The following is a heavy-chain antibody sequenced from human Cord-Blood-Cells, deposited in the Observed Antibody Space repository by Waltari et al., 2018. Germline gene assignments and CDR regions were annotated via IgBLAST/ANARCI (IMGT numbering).Heavy chain of an antibody. V-gene: IGHV4-34*01. CDR2: INHSGST. CDR3: AREYGSGSYIFDY. CDR1: GGSFSGYY. D-gene: IGHD3-10*01. J-gene: IGHJ4*02. Sequence: QVQLQQWGAGLLKPSETLSITCAVYGGSFSGYYWSWIRQPPGKGLEWIGEINHSGSTNYNPSLKSRVTISVDTSKNQFSLKLSSVTAADTAVYYCAREYGSGSYIFDYWGQGTLVTVSS.